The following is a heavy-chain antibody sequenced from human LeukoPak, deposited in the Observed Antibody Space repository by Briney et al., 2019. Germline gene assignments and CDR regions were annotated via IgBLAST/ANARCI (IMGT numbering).Heavy chain of an antibody. CDR3: AKDRSPSTAARPRYFDY. Sequence: PGGSLRLSCAASGFTFNTYAMSWVRQAPGKGLEWVSGIVASGGNSYYADSVKGRFSISRDNSENTLFLQMNSLRVEDTAVYFCAKDRSPSTAARPRYFDYWGQGTLVTVSS. CDR1: GFTFNTYA. CDR2: IVASGGNS. D-gene: IGHD6-6*01. J-gene: IGHJ4*02. V-gene: IGHV3-23*01.